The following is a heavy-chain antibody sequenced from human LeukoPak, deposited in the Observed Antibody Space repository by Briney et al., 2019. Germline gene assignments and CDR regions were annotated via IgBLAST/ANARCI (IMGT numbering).Heavy chain of an antibody. CDR2: IHHSGRT. V-gene: IGHV4-59*08. CDR1: GDSISGYY. J-gene: IGHJ6*02. Sequence: SETLSLTCSVSGDSISGYYWAWVRQPPGKGLEWIGYIHHSGRTNYNPSLKSRVTMSVDTSQNQFSLRVISVNAADTAMFYCARHKTENGNSGYEAVMDVWGQGTAVIVSS. CDR3: ARHKTENGNSGYEAVMDV. D-gene: IGHD5-12*01.